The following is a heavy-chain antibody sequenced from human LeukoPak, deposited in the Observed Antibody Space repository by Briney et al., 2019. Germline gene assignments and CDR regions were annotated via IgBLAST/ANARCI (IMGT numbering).Heavy chain of an antibody. D-gene: IGHD3-22*01. Sequence: GGSLRLSCAASGFTFSSYSMNWVRQAPGKGLEWVSSISSSSSYIYYADSVKGRFTISRDNAKNSLYLQMNSLRAEDTALYYCAREGYYYDSSRYYYFFDYWGQGTLVTVSS. CDR3: AREGYYYDSSRYYYFFDY. CDR2: ISSSSSYI. V-gene: IGHV3-21*04. CDR1: GFTFSSYS. J-gene: IGHJ4*02.